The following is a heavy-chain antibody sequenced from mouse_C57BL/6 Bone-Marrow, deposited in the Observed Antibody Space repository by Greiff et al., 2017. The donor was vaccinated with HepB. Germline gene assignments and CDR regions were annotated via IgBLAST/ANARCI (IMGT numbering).Heavy chain of an antibody. V-gene: IGHV1-20*01. D-gene: IGHD2-3*01. CDR3: ASRRDGYTTWYFDV. J-gene: IGHJ1*03. Sequence: EVQLVESGPELVKPGDSVKISCKASGYSFTGYFMNWVMQSHGKSLEWIGRINPYNGDTFYNQKFKGKATLTVDKSSSTAHMELRSLTSEDSAVYYCASRRDGYTTWYFDVWGTGTTVTVSS. CDR2: INPYNGDT. CDR1: GYSFTGYF.